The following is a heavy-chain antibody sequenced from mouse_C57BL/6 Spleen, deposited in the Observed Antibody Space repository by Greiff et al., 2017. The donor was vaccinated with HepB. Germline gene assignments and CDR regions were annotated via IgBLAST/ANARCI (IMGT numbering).Heavy chain of an antibody. CDR1: GYTFTSYW. V-gene: IGHV1-53*01. D-gene: IGHD2-3*01. Sequence: QVQLQQPGTELVKPGASVKLSCKASGYTFTSYWLHWVKQRPGQDLEWIGNINPSNGGTNYNEKFKSKATLTVDKSSSTAYMQLSSLTSEDSAVYYCARLGGYYPYFDYWGQGTTLTVSS. CDR2: INPSNGGT. J-gene: IGHJ2*01. CDR3: ARLGGYYPYFDY.